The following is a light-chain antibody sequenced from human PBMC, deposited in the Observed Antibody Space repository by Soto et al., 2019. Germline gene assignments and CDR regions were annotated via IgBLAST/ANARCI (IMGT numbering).Light chain of an antibody. CDR2: EGN. Sequence: QSVLTQPASVSGSPGQSITISCTGTSSDVGGYNLVSWYQQHPGKAPKLMIYEGNKRPSGVSNRFSDSKSGNTASLTISGLQAEDEADYYCSSYASGSTSVLFGGGTKLTVL. J-gene: IGLJ2*01. CDR3: SSYASGSTSVL. CDR1: SSDVGGYNL. V-gene: IGLV2-23*01.